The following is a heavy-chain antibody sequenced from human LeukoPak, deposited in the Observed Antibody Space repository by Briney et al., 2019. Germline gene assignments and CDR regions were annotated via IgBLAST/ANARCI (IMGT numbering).Heavy chain of an antibody. V-gene: IGHV3-21*06. D-gene: IGHD2/OR15-2a*01. Sequence: GGSLRLSCAASGFTFSSYSMNWVRQAPGQGLEWVSSISSSSSYIYYADSVKGRFTISRDNAKNTVHLQMNSLRVDDTAVYYCARDGQGPISLDYWGQGTPVTVSS. J-gene: IGHJ4*02. CDR3: ARDGQGPISLDY. CDR2: ISSSSSYI. CDR1: GFTFSSYS.